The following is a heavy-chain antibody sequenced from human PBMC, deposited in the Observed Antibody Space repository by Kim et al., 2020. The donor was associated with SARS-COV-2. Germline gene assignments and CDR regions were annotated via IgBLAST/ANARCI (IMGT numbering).Heavy chain of an antibody. Sequence: ASVKVSCKASGYTFTAHHIHWVRQAPGQGLEWMGWIYPNSGGTSYAQKFQDRVTVTRDTSINTVYMELSSQTSDDTAVYFCTREDYWGQGTLVTVSS. CDR2: IYPNSGGT. CDR3: TREDY. J-gene: IGHJ4*02. CDR1: GYTFTAHH. V-gene: IGHV1-2*02.